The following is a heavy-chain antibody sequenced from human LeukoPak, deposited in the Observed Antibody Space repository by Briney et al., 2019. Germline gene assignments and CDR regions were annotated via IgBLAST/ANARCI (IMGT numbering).Heavy chain of an antibody. Sequence: PGGSLRLSCAASGFTVSSNYMSWVRQAPGKGLEWVSVIYSGGSTYYADSVKGRFTISRDNSKNTLYLQMNSLRAEDTAVYYCARDIRAVAGDVVFDIWGQGKMVTVFS. CDR1: GFTVSSNY. V-gene: IGHV3-66*01. CDR2: IYSGGST. J-gene: IGHJ3*02. D-gene: IGHD6-19*01. CDR3: ARDIRAVAGDVVFDI.